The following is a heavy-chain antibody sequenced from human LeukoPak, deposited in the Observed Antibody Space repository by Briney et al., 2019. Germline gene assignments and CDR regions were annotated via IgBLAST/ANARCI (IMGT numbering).Heavy chain of an antibody. V-gene: IGHV4-61*02. Sequence: SQTLSLTCTVSGGSISSGSYYWSWIRQPAGKGLEWIGRIYTSGSTNYNPSLKSRVTISVDTSKNQFSLKLSSLTAADTAIYYCARGIESYGDYGYWGQGILVTVSS. CDR1: GGSISSGSYY. D-gene: IGHD4-17*01. CDR2: IYTSGST. CDR3: ARGIESYGDYGY. J-gene: IGHJ4*02.